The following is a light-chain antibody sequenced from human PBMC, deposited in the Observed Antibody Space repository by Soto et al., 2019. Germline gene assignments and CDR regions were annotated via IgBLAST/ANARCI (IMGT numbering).Light chain of an antibody. J-gene: IGKJ1*01. CDR3: QQYSESPWT. CDR1: QMVDSNY. V-gene: IGKV3-20*01. CDR2: FAS. Sequence: DIVLTQSPGTLYLSPGERATLSCRASQMVDSNYLAWYQQRPGQAPRLLISFASSRATGIPDRFSGSGSGKDFTLTISRLVPADVAVDYCQQYSESPWTFVQGTKLEI.